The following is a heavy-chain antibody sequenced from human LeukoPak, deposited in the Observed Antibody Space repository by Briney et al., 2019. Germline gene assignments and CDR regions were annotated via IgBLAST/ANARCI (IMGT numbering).Heavy chain of an antibody. CDR2: IIPIFGTA. CDR3: ARDFRYSGYDL. CDR1: GGTFSSYA. V-gene: IGHV1-69*06. J-gene: IGHJ4*02. D-gene: IGHD5-12*01. Sequence: ASVKVSCKASGGTFSSYAISWVRQAPGQGLEWMGGIIPIFGTANYAQKFRGRVTITADKSTRTAYMELSSLRSEDTAVYYCARDFRYSGYDLWGQGTLVTVSS.